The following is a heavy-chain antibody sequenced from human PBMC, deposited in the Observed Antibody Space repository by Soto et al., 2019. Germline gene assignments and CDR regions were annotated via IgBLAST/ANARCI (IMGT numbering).Heavy chain of an antibody. V-gene: IGHV3-23*01. CDR2: ISGSGGRT. J-gene: IGHJ4*02. Sequence: PGGSLRLSCAASGFTFSSYAMSWVRQAPGKGLEWVSAISGSGGRTYYADSVKGRFTISRGNSKNTLYLQMNSLRAEDTAVYYCAKDQDTAMVRIYDYWGQGTLVTVSS. CDR1: GFTFSSYA. CDR3: AKDQDTAMVRIYDY. D-gene: IGHD5-18*01.